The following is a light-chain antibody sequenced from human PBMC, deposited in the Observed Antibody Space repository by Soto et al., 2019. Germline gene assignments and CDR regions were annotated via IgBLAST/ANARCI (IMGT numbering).Light chain of an antibody. CDR1: QSVSSY. J-gene: IGKJ4*01. Sequence: EIVLTQSPATLSLSPGERATLSCTARQSVSSYLAWYQQKPGQAPGLLIYDASKRATGIPARLSGSGSGTNCTLTISSLEPEDFAVYYCQQRSNWRVTFGGGTKVEIK. V-gene: IGKV3-11*01. CDR3: QQRSNWRVT. CDR2: DAS.